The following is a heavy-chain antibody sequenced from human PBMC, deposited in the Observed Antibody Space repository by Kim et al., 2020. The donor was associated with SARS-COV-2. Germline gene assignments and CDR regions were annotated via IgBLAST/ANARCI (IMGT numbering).Heavy chain of an antibody. Sequence: SETLSLTCAVYGGSFSGYYWSWIRQPPGKGLEWIGEINHSGSTNYNPSLKSRVTISVDTSKNQFSLKLSSVTAADTAVYYCARGLGYYDFWSGYYPRDRWNWFDPWGQGTLVTVSS. V-gene: IGHV4-34*01. CDR3: ARGLGYYDFWSGYYPRDRWNWFDP. CDR1: GGSFSGYY. CDR2: INHSGST. J-gene: IGHJ5*02. D-gene: IGHD3-3*01.